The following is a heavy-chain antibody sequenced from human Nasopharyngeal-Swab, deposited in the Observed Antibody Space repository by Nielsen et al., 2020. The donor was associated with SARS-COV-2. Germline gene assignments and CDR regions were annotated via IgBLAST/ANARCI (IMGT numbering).Heavy chain of an antibody. CDR2: ISSSSSYI. V-gene: IGHV3-21*01. CDR3: ARDPPPYSSSWYSAYYYYGMDV. Sequence: GESLKISCAASGFTFSSYSMNWVRQAPGKGLEWVSSISSSSSYIYYADSVEGRFTISRDNAKNSLYLQMNSLRAEDTAVYYCARDPPPYSSSWYSAYYYYGMDVWGQGTTVTVSS. D-gene: IGHD6-13*01. J-gene: IGHJ6*02. CDR1: GFTFSSYS.